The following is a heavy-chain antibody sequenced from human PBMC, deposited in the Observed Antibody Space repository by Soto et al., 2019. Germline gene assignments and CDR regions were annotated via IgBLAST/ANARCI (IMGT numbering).Heavy chain of an antibody. V-gene: IGHV1-69*13. CDR3: ARASVRSGGSSLKRSACSFDY. J-gene: IGHJ4*02. CDR2: IIPIFGTA. CDR1: GGTFSSYA. Sequence: ASVKVSCKASGGTFSSYAISWVRQAPGQGLEWMGGIIPIFGTANYAQKFQGRVTITADESTSTAYMELSSLRSEDTAVYYCARASVRSGGSSLKRSACSFDYWGQGTLVTVSS. D-gene: IGHD2-15*01.